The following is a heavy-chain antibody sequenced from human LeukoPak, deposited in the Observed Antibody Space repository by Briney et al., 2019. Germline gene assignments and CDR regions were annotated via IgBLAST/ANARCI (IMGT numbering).Heavy chain of an antibody. V-gene: IGHV3-74*01. Sequence: PGGSLRLSCAASGFTFSRHWMHWVRQAPGKGLVWISRINSDASDTNYADFVKGRFTISRDNAKNTVYLQINSLRDEDTAVYYCARICSSTDCLIPDWGRGTLVTVSS. CDR1: GFTFSRHW. J-gene: IGHJ4*02. CDR2: INSDASDT. CDR3: ARICSSTDCLIPD. D-gene: IGHD2-2*01.